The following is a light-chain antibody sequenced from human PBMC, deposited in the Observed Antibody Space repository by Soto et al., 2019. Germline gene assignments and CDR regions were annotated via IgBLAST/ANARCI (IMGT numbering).Light chain of an antibody. CDR2: EVS. CDR1: SSDVGSYNL. CDR3: CSYAGSSTFHV. J-gene: IGLJ1*01. V-gene: IGLV2-23*02. Sequence: QSVLTQPASVSGSPGQSITISCTGTSSDVGSYNLVSWYQQHPGKAPKLMIYEVSKRPSGVSNRFSGSKSGNTASLILSGLQAEDEADYYCCSYAGSSTFHVFGTGTKLTVL.